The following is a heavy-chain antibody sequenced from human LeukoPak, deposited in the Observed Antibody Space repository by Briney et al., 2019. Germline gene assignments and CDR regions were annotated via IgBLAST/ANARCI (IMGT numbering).Heavy chain of an antibody. CDR3: ARVDDTSNYYYMIGLAARGHYFDY. J-gene: IGHJ4*02. Sequence: ASVKVSCKASGYTFTGYYMHWVRQAPGQGLEWMGWINPNSGGTNYAQKFQGRVTMTRDTSISTAYMELSRLRSDDTAVYYCARVDDTSNYYYMIGLAARGHYFDYWGQGTLVTVSS. D-gene: IGHD3-22*01. CDR1: GYTFTGYY. V-gene: IGHV1-2*02. CDR2: INPNSGGT.